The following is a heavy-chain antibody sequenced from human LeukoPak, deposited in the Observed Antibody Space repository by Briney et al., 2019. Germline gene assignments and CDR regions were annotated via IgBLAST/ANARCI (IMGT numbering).Heavy chain of an antibody. V-gene: IGHV3-23*01. CDR3: ARSLGGYSGYDSQYYFDY. J-gene: IGHJ4*02. Sequence: PGGSLRLSCVVSGITLSNYGMSWVRQAPGKGLEWVSGISERGGSTNYADSVKGRFTISRDNAKNSLYLQMNSLRAEDAAVYYCARSLGGYSGYDSQYYFDYWGQGTLVTVSS. D-gene: IGHD5-12*01. CDR2: ISERGGST. CDR1: GITLSNYG.